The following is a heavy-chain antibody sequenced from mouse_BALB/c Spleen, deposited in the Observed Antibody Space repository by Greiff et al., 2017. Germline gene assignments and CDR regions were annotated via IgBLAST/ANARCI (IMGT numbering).Heavy chain of an antibody. CDR2: ISSGGSYT. V-gene: IGHV5-6*01. CDR3: AREGDGYYVGAMDY. Sequence: EVKVVESGGDLVKPGGSLKLSCAASGFTFSSYGMSWVRQTPDKRLEWVATISSGGSYTYYPDSVKGRFTISRDNAKNTLYLQMSSLKSEDTAMYYCAREGDGYYVGAMDYWGQGTSVTVSS. J-gene: IGHJ4*01. CDR1: GFTFSSYG. D-gene: IGHD2-3*01.